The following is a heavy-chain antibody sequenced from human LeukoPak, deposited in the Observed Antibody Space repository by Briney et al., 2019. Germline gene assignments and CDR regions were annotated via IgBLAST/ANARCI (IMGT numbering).Heavy chain of an antibody. J-gene: IGHJ6*03. CDR3: AKDDPRCGTAPYYMDV. V-gene: IGHV3-23*01. D-gene: IGHD2-15*01. CDR2: IIGSGGST. CDR1: GFTFSSYV. Sequence: GGSLRLSCAASGFTFSSYVMNWVRQTPGKGLEWVSGIIGSGGSTYSADSVKGRFTISRDNSKNTLYLQMNSLRAEDTAIYYCAKDDPRCGTAPYYMDVWGKGTTVTVSS.